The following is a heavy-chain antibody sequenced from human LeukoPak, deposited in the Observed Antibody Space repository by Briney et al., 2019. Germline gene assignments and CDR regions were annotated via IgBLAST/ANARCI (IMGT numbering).Heavy chain of an antibody. J-gene: IGHJ4*02. Sequence: PGGSLRLSCAASGFTFSGYTMNWVRQAPGKGLEWVANIKQDGSEKYYVDSVKGRFTISRDNAKNSLYLQMNSLRAEDTAVYYCARGLRDLRFYYWGQGTLVTVSS. CDR3: ARGLRDLRFYY. D-gene: IGHD3-3*01. V-gene: IGHV3-7*01. CDR2: IKQDGSEK. CDR1: GFTFSGYT.